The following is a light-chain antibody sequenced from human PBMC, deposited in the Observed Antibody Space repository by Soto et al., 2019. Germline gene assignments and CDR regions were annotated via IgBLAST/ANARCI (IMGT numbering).Light chain of an antibody. J-gene: IGKJ2*01. CDR2: GAS. V-gene: IGKV3-20*01. CDR1: QVIGSRY. CDR3: QQFDTSIPHT. Sequence: EIVMTQSPGTLSLSPGERATISCRASQVIGSRYLAWYHQKSGQAPRLLIYGASSRATGIPDRFSGSGSGTDFTLTISRLQPEDFGVYCCQQFDTSIPHTFGQGTKLEIK.